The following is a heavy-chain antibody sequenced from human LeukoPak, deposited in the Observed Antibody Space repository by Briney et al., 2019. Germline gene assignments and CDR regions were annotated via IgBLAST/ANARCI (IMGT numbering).Heavy chain of an antibody. CDR1: GFTFSTYE. J-gene: IGHJ5*02. CDR2: ISSRGSTI. V-gene: IGHV3-48*03. Sequence: GGSLRLSCATSGFTFSTYEMNWVRQAPGKGLEWVSYISSRGSTIYYADSVKGRFTISRDNAKKSLYLQMNSLRAEDTAIYYCARGLSGVWYDPWGQGALVTVSS. CDR3: ARGLSGVWYDP. D-gene: IGHD3-16*02.